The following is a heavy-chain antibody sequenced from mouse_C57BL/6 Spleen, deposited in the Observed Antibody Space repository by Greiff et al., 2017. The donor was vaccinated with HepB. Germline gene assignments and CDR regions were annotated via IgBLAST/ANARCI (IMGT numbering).Heavy chain of an antibody. CDR2: IDPSDSYT. CDR1: GYTFTSYW. Sequence: QVQLKQPGAELVMPGASVKLSCKASGYTFTSYWMHWVKQRPGQGLEWIGEIDPSDSYTNYNQKFKGKSTLTVDKSSSTAYMQLSSLTSEDSAVYYCARGLLREAWFAYWGQGTLVTVSA. J-gene: IGHJ3*01. V-gene: IGHV1-69*01. D-gene: IGHD2-3*01. CDR3: ARGLLREAWFAY.